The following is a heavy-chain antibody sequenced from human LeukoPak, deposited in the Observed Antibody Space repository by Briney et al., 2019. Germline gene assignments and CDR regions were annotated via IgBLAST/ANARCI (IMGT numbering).Heavy chain of an antibody. V-gene: IGHV4-38-2*02. Sequence: SETLSLTCTVSGYSISSGYYWGWIRQPPGKGLEWIGSIYHSGSTYYNPSLKSRVTISVDTSKNQFSLKLSSVTAADTAVYYCARKLYYYDSSGYYRLYYFDYWGQGTLVTVSS. CDR3: ARKLYYYDSSGYYRLYYFDY. J-gene: IGHJ4*02. D-gene: IGHD3-22*01. CDR1: GYSISSGYY. CDR2: IYHSGST.